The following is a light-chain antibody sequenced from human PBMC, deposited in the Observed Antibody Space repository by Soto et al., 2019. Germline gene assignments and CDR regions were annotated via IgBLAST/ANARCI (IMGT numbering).Light chain of an antibody. J-gene: IGKJ2*01. CDR2: KAS. CDR1: QSISSW. V-gene: IGKV1-5*03. Sequence: DIQMTQSPSTLSASVGDRVTITCRASQSISSWLAWYQQKPGKAPKLLIYKASSLESGVHSRFNGSGSGTEFTLTISSLQPDGFATYYCQQYNSYSYTFGQGTKLEIK. CDR3: QQYNSYSYT.